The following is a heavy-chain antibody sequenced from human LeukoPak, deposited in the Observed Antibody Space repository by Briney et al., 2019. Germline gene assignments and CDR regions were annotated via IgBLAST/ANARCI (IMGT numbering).Heavy chain of an antibody. V-gene: IGHV4-34*01. CDR3: ARRAPRRTLGY. D-gene: IGHD3-16*01. CDR2: INHSGST. J-gene: IGHJ4*02. CDR1: GGSFSGHY. Sequence: SETLSLTCAVYGGSFSGHYWSWIRQPPGKGLEWIGEINHSGSTNYNPSLKSRVTISVDTSKNQFSLKLSSVTAADTAVYYCARRAPRRTLGYWGQGTLVTVSS.